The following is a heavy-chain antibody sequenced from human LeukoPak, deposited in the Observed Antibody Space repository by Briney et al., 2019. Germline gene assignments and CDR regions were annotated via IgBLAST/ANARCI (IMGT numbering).Heavy chain of an antibody. V-gene: IGHV3-11*01. CDR3: ARDGAASYYDILTGYYDAFDI. Sequence: GGSLRLSCAASGFTFSDYYMSWIRQAPGKGLEKVSYISSSGSTIYYADSVKGRFTISRDNAKNSLYLQMNSLRAEDTAVYYCARDGAASYYDILTGYYDAFDIWGQGTMVTVSS. J-gene: IGHJ3*02. CDR1: GFTFSDYY. D-gene: IGHD3-9*01. CDR2: ISSSGSTI.